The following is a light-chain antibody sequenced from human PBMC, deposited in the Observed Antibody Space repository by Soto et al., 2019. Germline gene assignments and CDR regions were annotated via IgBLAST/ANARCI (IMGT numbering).Light chain of an antibody. CDR3: QSYDSSNLV. Sequence: NFMLTQPHSVSESPGKTVTISCTRSSGSIASNYVQWYQQRPGSAPTTVIYEDNQRPSGVPDRFSGSIDSSSNSASLTISGLKTDDEADYYCQSYDSSNLVFGGGTQLTVL. V-gene: IGLV6-57*04. J-gene: IGLJ7*01. CDR1: SGSIASNY. CDR2: EDN.